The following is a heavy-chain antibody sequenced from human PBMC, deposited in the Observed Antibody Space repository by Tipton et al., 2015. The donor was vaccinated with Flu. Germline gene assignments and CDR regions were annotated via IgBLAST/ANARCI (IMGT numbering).Heavy chain of an antibody. D-gene: IGHD3-10*01. J-gene: IGHJ4*02. CDR3: ARSTYHYGSGSSDY. CDR1: GDSIKYYY. V-gene: IGHV4-59*08. Sequence: PGLVKPSETLSLTCTVPGDSIKYYYWSWIRQSPGKGLEWIGYIYDSGTTNYNPSLKSRVTISVDTSKNQFSQRLSSVTAADTAVYYCARSTYHYGSGSSDYWGQGTLVTVSS. CDR2: IYDSGTT.